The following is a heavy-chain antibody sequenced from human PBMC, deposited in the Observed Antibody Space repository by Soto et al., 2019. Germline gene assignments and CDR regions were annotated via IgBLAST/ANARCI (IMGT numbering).Heavy chain of an antibody. CDR1: GGSISGGGYY. D-gene: IGHD3-10*01. Sequence: PSETLSLTCTVSGGSISGGGYYWSWIRQHPGKGLEWIGYIYYSGSTYYNPSLKSRVTISVDTSKNQFSLKLSSVTAADTAVYYCARALSGTEMVDYWGQGTLVTVSS. J-gene: IGHJ4*02. CDR2: IYYSGST. CDR3: ARALSGTEMVDY. V-gene: IGHV4-31*03.